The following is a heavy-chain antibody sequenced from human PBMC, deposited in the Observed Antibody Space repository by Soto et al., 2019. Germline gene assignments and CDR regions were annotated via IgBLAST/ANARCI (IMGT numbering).Heavy chain of an antibody. CDR3: ARRDSITYYYYMDV. CDR1: GYTFTSYG. V-gene: IGHV1-18*01. J-gene: IGHJ6*03. Sequence: ASVKVSCKASGYTFTSYGISWVRQAPGQGLEWMGWISAYNGNTNYAQKLQGRVTMTTDTSTSTAYMELRSLRSDDTAVYYCARRDSITYYYYMDVWGKGTTVIVSS. CDR2: ISAYNGNT.